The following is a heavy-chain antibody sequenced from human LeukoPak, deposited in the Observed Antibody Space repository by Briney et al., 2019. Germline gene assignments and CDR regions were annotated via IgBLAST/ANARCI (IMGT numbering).Heavy chain of an antibody. CDR2: ISISSTTI. D-gene: IGHD3-3*01. Sequence: PGGSLRLSCAASGFTFSSYSMNWVLQAPGKGLEWVSYISISSTTIYYADSVKGRFTLSRDNDKNSLYLQMNSLSDEDTAVYYCAKFFFKQKTAYDMDVWGQGTTVTVSS. CDR1: GFTFSSYS. V-gene: IGHV3-48*02. J-gene: IGHJ6*02. CDR3: AKFFFKQKTAYDMDV.